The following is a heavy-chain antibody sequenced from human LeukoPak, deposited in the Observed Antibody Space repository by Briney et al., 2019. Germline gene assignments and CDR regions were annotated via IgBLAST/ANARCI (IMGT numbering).Heavy chain of an antibody. D-gene: IGHD2-2*01. V-gene: IGHV4-59*01. CDR2: IYYSGST. CDR3: ARVVCSSTSCPRGNAFDI. J-gene: IGHJ3*02. CDR1: GGSFSGYY. Sequence: SETLSLTCAVYGGSFSGYYWSWIRQPPGKGLEWIGYIYYSGSTNYNPSLKSRVTISVDTSKNQFSLNLSSVTAADTAVYYCARVVCSSTSCPRGNAFDIWGQGTMVTVSS.